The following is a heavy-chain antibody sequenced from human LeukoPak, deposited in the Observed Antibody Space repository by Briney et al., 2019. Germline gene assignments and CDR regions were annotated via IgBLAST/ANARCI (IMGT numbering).Heavy chain of an antibody. CDR3: ASAAAGGPDY. CDR2: IYYSGST. CDR1: GGSICSGGYY. V-gene: IGHV4-31*03. J-gene: IGHJ4*02. D-gene: IGHD6-13*01. Sequence: SQTLSLTCTVSGGSICSGGYYWSWIRQHPGKGLEWIGYIYYSGSTYYNPSLKSRVTISVDTSKNQFSLKLSSVTAADTAVYYCASAAAGGPDYWGQGTLVTVSS.